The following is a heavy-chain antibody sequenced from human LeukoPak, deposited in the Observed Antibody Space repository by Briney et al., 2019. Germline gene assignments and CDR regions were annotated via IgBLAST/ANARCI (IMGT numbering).Heavy chain of an antibody. CDR3: ARGPLY. J-gene: IGHJ4*02. V-gene: IGHV4-39*02. CDR2: IYYSGST. CDR1: GRSISSSSYS. Sequence: SETLSLTCTVAGRSISSSSYSCGWLRQPAGRGLEWFVSIYYSGSTYYTPSLKTRVSISADTSKNHFSLKCSSVTPAHTSVYYCARGPLYWGEGTLVSVSS.